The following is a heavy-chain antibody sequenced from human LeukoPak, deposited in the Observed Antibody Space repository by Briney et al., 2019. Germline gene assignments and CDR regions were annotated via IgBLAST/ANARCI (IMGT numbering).Heavy chain of an antibody. CDR3: ACTLKWLQAQDY. V-gene: IGHV3-74*01. Sequence: GGSLRLSCAASGFTARSYCMHWVPAAPGRGLGWVSRIKVVGSSTSYAGSVKGGFTISRDNAKNTLYLQMNSLRAEDTAVYYCACTLKWLQAQDYWGQGTLVTVSS. J-gene: IGHJ4*02. CDR1: GFTARSYC. CDR2: IKVVGSST. D-gene: IGHD5-12*01.